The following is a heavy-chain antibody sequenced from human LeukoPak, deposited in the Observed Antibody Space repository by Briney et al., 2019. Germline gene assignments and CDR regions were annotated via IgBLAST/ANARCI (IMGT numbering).Heavy chain of an antibody. D-gene: IGHD3-10*01. J-gene: IGHJ4*02. CDR3: SKDAFRGVIIATPDY. Sequence: GGSLRLSCAASGFTFSSYAMSWVRQAPGKGREWVSFFSGSGGSTYYAHSFKGRFTISRDNSKNTLYLQMNTLRAEDTAVYYCSKDAFRGVIIATPDYWGQGTLVTVSS. V-gene: IGHV3-23*01. CDR1: GFTFSSYA. CDR2: FSGSGGST.